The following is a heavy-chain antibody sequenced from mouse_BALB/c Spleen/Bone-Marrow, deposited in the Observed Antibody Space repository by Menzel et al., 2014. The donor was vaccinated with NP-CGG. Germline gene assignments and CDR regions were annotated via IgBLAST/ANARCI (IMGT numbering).Heavy chain of an antibody. D-gene: IGHD2-1*01. CDR1: GFTFTDHY. V-gene: IGHV7-3*02. Sequence: VKLAESGGGLVQPGGFLRLSCATSGFTFTDHYMSWVRQPPGKALEWLGFIRNKANGYTTEYSASVKGRFTISRDNSQSIVYLQMNTLRAEDSATYYCARDYLYYFDYWGQGTTLTVSS. CDR3: ARDYLYYFDY. J-gene: IGHJ2*01. CDR2: IRNKANGYTT.